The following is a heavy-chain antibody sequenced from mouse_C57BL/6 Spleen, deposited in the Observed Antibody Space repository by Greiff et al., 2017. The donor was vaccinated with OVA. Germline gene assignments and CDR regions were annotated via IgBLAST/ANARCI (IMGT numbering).Heavy chain of an antibody. J-gene: IGHJ3*01. CDR1: GYTFTSYW. Sequence: QVQLKQPGAELVKPGASVKLSCKASGYTFTSYWMHWVKQRPGQGLEWIGMIHPNSGSTNYNEKFKSKATLTVDKSSSTAYMQLSSLTSEDSAVYYCARWGDVGAYWGQGTLVTVSA. D-gene: IGHD3-3*01. CDR2: IHPNSGST. CDR3: ARWGDVGAY. V-gene: IGHV1-64*01.